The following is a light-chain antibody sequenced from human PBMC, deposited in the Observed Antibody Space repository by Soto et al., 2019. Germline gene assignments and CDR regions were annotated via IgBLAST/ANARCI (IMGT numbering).Light chain of an antibody. V-gene: IGKV3-20*01. Sequence: EIVLTQSPVTLSLSPGERATLSCRASQSVSRYLVWYQQKPGQAPRLLIYGVSSRAADIPDRFSGSGSGTDFTLTISRLEPEDFAVFYCQHYGSSSSITFGQGTRLEIK. CDR3: QHYGSSSSIT. CDR2: GVS. CDR1: QSVSRY. J-gene: IGKJ5*01.